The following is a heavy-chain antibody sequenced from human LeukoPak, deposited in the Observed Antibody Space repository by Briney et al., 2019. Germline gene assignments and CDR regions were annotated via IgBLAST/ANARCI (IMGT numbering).Heavy chain of an antibody. CDR2: IYSGGST. Sequence: GGSLRLSCAASGFTVSSNCMSWVRQAPGKGLEWVSVIYSGGSTYYADSVKGRFTISRDNSKNTLYLQMNSLRAEDTAVYYCAREGYGDYVSAFDIWGQGTMVTVSS. J-gene: IGHJ3*02. CDR1: GFTVSSNC. V-gene: IGHV3-53*01. D-gene: IGHD4-17*01. CDR3: AREGYGDYVSAFDI.